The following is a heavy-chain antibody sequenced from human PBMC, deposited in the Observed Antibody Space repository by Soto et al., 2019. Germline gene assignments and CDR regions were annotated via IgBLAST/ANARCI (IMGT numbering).Heavy chain of an antibody. V-gene: IGHV1-18*01. Sequence: ASVKFSCNASRYTLSIYGISWARHAPGQGLEWMGWIRAYNGNTNYAQKLQGRVTMTTDTSTSTAYMELRSLRSDDTAVYYCARVCGDCYYFDYWGQGTLVTVSS. CDR2: IRAYNGNT. D-gene: IGHD2-21*02. CDR1: RYTLSIYG. J-gene: IGHJ4*02. CDR3: ARVCGDCYYFDY.